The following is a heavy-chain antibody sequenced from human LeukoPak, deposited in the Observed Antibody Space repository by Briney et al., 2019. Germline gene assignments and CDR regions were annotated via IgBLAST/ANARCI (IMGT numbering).Heavy chain of an antibody. D-gene: IGHD5-18*01. J-gene: IGHJ4*02. CDR1: GGSIGSYY. Sequence: SETLSLTCTVSGGSIGSYYWSWIRQPPGKGLEWIGYIYYSGSTNYNPSLKSRVTISVDTSKNQFSLKLSSVTAADTAVYYCAREVRGYIDYWGQGTLVTVSS. V-gene: IGHV4-59*01. CDR3: AREVRGYIDY. CDR2: IYYSGST.